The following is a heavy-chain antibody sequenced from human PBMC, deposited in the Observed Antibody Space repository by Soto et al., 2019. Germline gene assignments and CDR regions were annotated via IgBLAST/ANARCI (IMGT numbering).Heavy chain of an antibody. J-gene: IGHJ4*02. CDR1: GYSIRRGYN. CDR3: ARLLTDY. CDR2: IFHSGTT. V-gene: IGHV4-38-2*01. Sequence: SETLSLTCAVSGYSIRRGYNWGWIRQPPVKGLECIASIFHSGTTFYNPSLRSRVTISVDTSRSEFSLNLSSVTAADTAVYYCARLLTDYGGQGTLVTVSS. D-gene: IGHD1-26*01.